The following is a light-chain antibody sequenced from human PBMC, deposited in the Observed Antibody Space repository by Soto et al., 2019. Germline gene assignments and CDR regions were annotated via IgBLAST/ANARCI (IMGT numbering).Light chain of an antibody. Sequence: EIVLSQSPGTLSLSPGERATLSCRASQTVTSTSLSWYQQKPGQAPRLLIYGAFNRATGIPDRFIGGGSETAFTLTISRLEPEDFAVYYCQQYNNWQLTFGGGTTVEIK. CDR3: QQYNNWQLT. V-gene: IGKV3-20*01. CDR2: GAF. CDR1: QTVTSTS. J-gene: IGKJ4*01.